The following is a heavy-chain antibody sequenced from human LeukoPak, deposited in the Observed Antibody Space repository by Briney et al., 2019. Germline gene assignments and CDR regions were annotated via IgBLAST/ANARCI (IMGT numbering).Heavy chain of an antibody. CDR3: ARGRYYYDSSGYYGY. Sequence: GGSLRLSCAASGFTFSSYWMSWVRQAPGKGLEWVANIKQDGSEEYYVDSVKGRFTISRDNAKNSLYLQMNSLRAEDTAVYYCARGRYYYDSSGYYGYWGQGTLVTVSS. D-gene: IGHD3-22*01. CDR2: IKQDGSEE. V-gene: IGHV3-7*04. J-gene: IGHJ4*02. CDR1: GFTFSSYW.